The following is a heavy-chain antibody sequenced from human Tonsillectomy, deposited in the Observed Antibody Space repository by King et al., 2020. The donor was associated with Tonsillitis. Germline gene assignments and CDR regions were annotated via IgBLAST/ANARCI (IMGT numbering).Heavy chain of an antibody. D-gene: IGHD6-6*01. J-gene: IGHJ5*02. CDR2: IYYSGST. Sequence: QLQESGPGLVKPSETLSLTCTVSGGSISSYYWSWIRQPPGKGLEWIGYIYYSGSTNYNPSLKSRVTISVDTSKNQFSLKLSSVTAADTAVYYCASTPSIAAPLGWFDPWGKGTLVTVSS. CDR3: ASTPSIAAPLGWFDP. CDR1: GGSISSYY. V-gene: IGHV4-59*01.